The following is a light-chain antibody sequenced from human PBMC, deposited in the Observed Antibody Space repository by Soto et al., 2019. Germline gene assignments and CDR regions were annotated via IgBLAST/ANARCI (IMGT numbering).Light chain of an antibody. J-gene: IGKJ1*01. Sequence: EIVLTQSPGTLSLSPGERATLSCRASQSVSSNYLAWYQQKPGQAPRLLMYDASSRATGIPDRFSGSGSGTDFTLTISRLEPEDFAVYYCQQYGSSLTWTFGQGTKVDIK. CDR1: QSVSSNY. CDR2: DAS. V-gene: IGKV3-20*01. CDR3: QQYGSSLTWT.